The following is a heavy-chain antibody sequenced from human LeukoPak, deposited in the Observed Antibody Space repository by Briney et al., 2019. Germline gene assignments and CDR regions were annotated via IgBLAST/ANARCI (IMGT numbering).Heavy chain of an antibody. Sequence: GGSLRLSCAASGFTVSSNYMSWVRQAPGKGLEWVSVIYSGGSTYYADSVKGRFTISRDNSKNTLYLQMNSLRAEDTAVYYCAKVITVAGVFDYWGQGTLVTVSS. J-gene: IGHJ4*02. CDR3: AKVITVAGVFDY. V-gene: IGHV3-53*01. CDR2: IYSGGST. D-gene: IGHD6-19*01. CDR1: GFTVSSNY.